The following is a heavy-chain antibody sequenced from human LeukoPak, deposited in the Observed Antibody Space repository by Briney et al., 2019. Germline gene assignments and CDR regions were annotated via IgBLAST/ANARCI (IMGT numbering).Heavy chain of an antibody. CDR3: ARSASGWFYFDY. J-gene: IGHJ4*02. CDR1: GYRFASYW. CDR2: IHPADSET. Sequence: GESLKISCKGSGYRFASYWIGWVRQMPGKGLEWMGVIHPADSETRYSPSFQGQVTISVDKSISTAYVQWSSLKASDGAMYYCARSASGWFYFDYWGQGTL. V-gene: IGHV5-51*01. D-gene: IGHD6-19*01.